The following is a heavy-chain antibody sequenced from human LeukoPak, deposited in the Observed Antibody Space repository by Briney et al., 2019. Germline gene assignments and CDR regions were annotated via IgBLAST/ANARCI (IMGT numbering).Heavy chain of an antibody. CDR2: IHYSGST. Sequence: SETLSLTRTVSGGSINNYYWSWIRQPPGKGLEWIGYIHYSGSTNYNPSLKSRVTISVDTSKNDFSLKLSSVTAADTAVYYCARGRYYYDSSGYYYGRAFDIWGQGTMVTVSS. J-gene: IGHJ3*02. D-gene: IGHD3-22*01. V-gene: IGHV4-59*01. CDR1: GGSINNYY. CDR3: ARGRYYYDSSGYYYGRAFDI.